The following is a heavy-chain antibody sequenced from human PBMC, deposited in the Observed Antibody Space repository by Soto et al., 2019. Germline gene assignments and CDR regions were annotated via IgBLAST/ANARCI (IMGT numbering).Heavy chain of an antibody. Sequence: PGGSLRLSCAASGFTFSSYGTHWVRQAPGKGLEWVAVISYDGSNKYYADSVKGRFTISRDNSKNTLYLQMNSLRAEDTAVYYCAKDNSGSYYHYYHGMDVWGQGTTVTVSS. V-gene: IGHV3-30*18. CDR2: ISYDGSNK. D-gene: IGHD1-26*01. CDR3: AKDNSGSYYHYYHGMDV. CDR1: GFTFSSYG. J-gene: IGHJ6*02.